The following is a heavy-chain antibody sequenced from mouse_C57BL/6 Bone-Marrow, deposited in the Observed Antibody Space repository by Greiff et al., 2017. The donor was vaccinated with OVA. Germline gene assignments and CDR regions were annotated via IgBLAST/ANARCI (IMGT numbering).Heavy chain of an antibody. Sequence: VQLQQSGADLARPGASVKMSCKASGYTFTSYTMHWVKQRPGQGLEWIGYINPSSGYTKYNQKFKDKATLTADKSSSTAYMQLSSLTSEDSAVYYCARGLGFAYWGQGTLVTVSA. V-gene: IGHV1-4*01. CDR1: GYTFTSYT. D-gene: IGHD2-4*01. CDR2: INPSSGYT. CDR3: ARGLGFAY. J-gene: IGHJ3*01.